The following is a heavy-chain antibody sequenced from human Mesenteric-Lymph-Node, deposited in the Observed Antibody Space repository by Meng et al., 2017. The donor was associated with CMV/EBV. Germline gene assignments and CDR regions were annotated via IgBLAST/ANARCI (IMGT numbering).Heavy chain of an antibody. CDR1: GFTFSSYS. CDR2: ISSSSSYI. CDR3: ARVRQPFRYRPLFVDY. D-gene: IGHD1-1*01. V-gene: IGHV3-21*01. Sequence: GESLKISCAASGFTFSSYSMNWVRQAPGKGLEWVSSISSSSSYIYYADSVKGRFTISRDNAKNSLYLQMNSLRAEDTAVYYCARVRQPFRYRPLFVDYWGQGTLVTVSS. J-gene: IGHJ4*02.